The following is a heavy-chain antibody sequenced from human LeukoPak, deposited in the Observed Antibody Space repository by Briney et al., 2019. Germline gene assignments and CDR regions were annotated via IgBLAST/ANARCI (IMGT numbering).Heavy chain of an antibody. J-gene: IGHJ6*03. CDR3: AREAYDSGNFRTDYYYMDV. CDR2: IYPNSGGT. Sequence: ASVKVSCKASGYTFTGYYMHWVRQAPGQGLEWMGWIYPNSGGTNYAQKFQGRVTVTRDTSISTAYMELSRLRSDDTAVYYCAREAYDSGNFRTDYYYMDVWGIETTVTVSS. D-gene: IGHD3-10*01. CDR1: GYTFTGYY. V-gene: IGHV1-2*02.